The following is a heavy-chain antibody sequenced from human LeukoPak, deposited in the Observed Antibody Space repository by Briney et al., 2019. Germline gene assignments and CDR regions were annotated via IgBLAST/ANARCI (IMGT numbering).Heavy chain of an antibody. CDR3: ARSIVVVPAAMYYYYYGMDV. J-gene: IGHJ6*02. CDR2: ISAYNGNT. D-gene: IGHD2-2*01. V-gene: IGHV1-18*01. CDR1: GYTFTSYG. Sequence: ASVKVSCKASGYTFTSYGISWVRQAPGQGLEWMGWISAYNGNTNYAQKLQGRVTMTTDTSTSTAYTELRSLRSDDTAVYYCARSIVVVPAAMYYYYYGMDVWGQGTTVTVSS.